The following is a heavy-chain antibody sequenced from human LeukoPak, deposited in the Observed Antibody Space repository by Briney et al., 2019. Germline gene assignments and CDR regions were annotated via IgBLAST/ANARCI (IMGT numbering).Heavy chain of an antibody. CDR3: ARNRSVTTTPGFDH. CDR1: GYSIRSGDY. V-gene: IGHV4-38-2*01. CDR2: IYHSGST. J-gene: IGHJ4*02. Sequence: PSETLSLTCAVSGYSIRSGDYWGWIRQSPGKGLEWIGSIYHSGSTHYNPSLKSRATISVDTSKNQFSLMLTSVTAADTAVYYCARNRSVTTTPGFDHWGQGTLVTVSS. D-gene: IGHD4-17*01.